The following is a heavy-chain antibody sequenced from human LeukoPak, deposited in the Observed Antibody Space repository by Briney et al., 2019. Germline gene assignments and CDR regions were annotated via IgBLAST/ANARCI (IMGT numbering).Heavy chain of an antibody. J-gene: IGHJ4*02. V-gene: IGHV1-18*04. CDR3: ATSRLYNEDY. D-gene: IGHD3-10*01. CDR1: GYTFTSYY. Sequence: ASVKVCCKASGYTFTSYYMQWVRQAPGQGLEWMGRISVYNGHTNYAQNFQGRVTMTTDTFTNTAYMELRSLTSDDTAVYYCATSRLYNEDYWGQGTLVTVSS. CDR2: ISVYNGHT.